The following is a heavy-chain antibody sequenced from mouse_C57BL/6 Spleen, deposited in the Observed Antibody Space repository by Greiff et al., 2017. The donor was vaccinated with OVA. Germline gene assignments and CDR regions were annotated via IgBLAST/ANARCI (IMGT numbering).Heavy chain of an antibody. J-gene: IGHJ1*03. V-gene: IGHV1-82*01. CDR1: GYAFSSSW. CDR2: IYPGDGDT. D-gene: IGHD1-1*01. CDR3: ARYYGSSHWYFDV. Sequence: QVQLQQSGPELVKPGASVKISCKASGYAFSSSWMNWVKQRPGKGLEWIGRIYPGDGDTNYTGKFKGKATLTADKSSSTAYMQLSSLTSEDSAVYCCARYYGSSHWYFDVWGTGTTVTVSS.